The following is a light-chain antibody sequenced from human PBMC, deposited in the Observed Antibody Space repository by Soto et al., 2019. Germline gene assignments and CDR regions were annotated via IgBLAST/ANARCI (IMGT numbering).Light chain of an antibody. J-gene: IGKJ1*01. V-gene: IGKV3-20*01. CDR1: QSVDSTF. Sequence: EIVLTQSPGSLSLSPGERATLSCRASQSVDSTFFAWYQKKPGQAPRLLMYGVSKRATGIPDRFSGSGSGTDFTLTISTLEPEDFAVYYCQQYMSSVTFGQGTRVEI. CDR2: GVS. CDR3: QQYMSSVT.